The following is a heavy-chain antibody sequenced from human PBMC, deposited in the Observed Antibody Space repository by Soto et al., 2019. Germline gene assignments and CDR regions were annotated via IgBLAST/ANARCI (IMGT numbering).Heavy chain of an antibody. CDR2: INAANGNV. J-gene: IGHJ5*02. CDR1: GYTFSSYA. V-gene: IGHV1-3*01. Sequence: ASVKVSCKASGYTFSSYALHWVRQAPGQRLEWMGWINAANGNVKYSQKFQGRVTITRDTSASTAYMELSSLRSEDTAVYYCARAVGKLDHWGQGTRVTLSS. D-gene: IGHD6-19*01. CDR3: ARAVGKLDH.